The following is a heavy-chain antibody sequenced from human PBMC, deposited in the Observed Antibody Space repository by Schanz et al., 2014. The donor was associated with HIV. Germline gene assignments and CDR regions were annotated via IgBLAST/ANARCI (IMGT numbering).Heavy chain of an antibody. Sequence: QVQLVQSGAEVKKPGASVKVSCKASGYNFTSYDINWVRQATGQGLEWMGWMNPNSANTGYAQKFQGRVTLTTDTSTNTAYMELRSLRSDDTAVYYCAKGQDWPGPQLDHWGHGSLVIVSS. V-gene: IGHV1-8*01. D-gene: IGHD3-9*01. J-gene: IGHJ4*03. CDR3: AKGQDWPGPQLDH. CDR1: GYNFTSYD. CDR2: MNPNSANT.